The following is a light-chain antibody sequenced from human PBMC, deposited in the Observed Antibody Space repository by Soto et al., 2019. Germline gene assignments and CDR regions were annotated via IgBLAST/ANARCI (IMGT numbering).Light chain of an antibody. Sequence: DVVLTKSPLSLPVTLGQPPPIPCRSGRSLEYSDGNAYWNWFKKRQGQSPRGLIYKASNRDHGVPERFSGSGSGTDFTLQISRVEAEDVGVYYCMQATHWPPTFGRGSRVEIK. CDR1: RSLEYSDGNAY. CDR2: KAS. V-gene: IGKV2-30*01. CDR3: MQATHWPPT. J-gene: IGKJ1*01.